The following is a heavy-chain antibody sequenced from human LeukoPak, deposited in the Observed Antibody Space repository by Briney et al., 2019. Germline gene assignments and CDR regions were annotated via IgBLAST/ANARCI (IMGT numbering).Heavy chain of an antibody. Sequence: SQTLSLTCTVSGDAFSSGSYYGSWIRQPADKGLEWICLLYTGGSTDYNPSLRSRVTISVDTSKNQFSLKLSSVTAADTAVYYCARGPPDCSSTSCYAFDAFDIWGQGTMVTVSS. CDR2: LYTGGST. V-gene: IGHV4-61*02. J-gene: IGHJ3*02. CDR1: GDAFSSGSYY. D-gene: IGHD2-2*01. CDR3: ARGPPDCSSTSCYAFDAFDI.